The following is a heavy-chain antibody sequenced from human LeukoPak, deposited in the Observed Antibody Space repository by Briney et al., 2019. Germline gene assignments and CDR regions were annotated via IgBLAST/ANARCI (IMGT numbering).Heavy chain of an antibody. V-gene: IGHV3-30*18. D-gene: IGHD3-10*02. CDR1: GFTFDDYG. CDR3: AKDRVSMYYFDY. Sequence: GRSLRLSCAASGFTFDDYGMHWVRQAPGKGLEWVAVISYDGSNKYYADSVKGRFTISRDNSKNTLYLQMNSLRAEDTAVYYCAKDRVSMYYFDYWGQGTLVTVSS. CDR2: ISYDGSNK. J-gene: IGHJ4*02.